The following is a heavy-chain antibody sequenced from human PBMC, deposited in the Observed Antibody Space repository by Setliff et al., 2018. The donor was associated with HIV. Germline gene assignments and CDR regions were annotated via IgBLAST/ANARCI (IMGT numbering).Heavy chain of an antibody. Sequence: ASVKVSCKASGYTFSGYYLHWVRRAPGQGLEWMGWMNPNSGSTGYAQKFQGRVTMTRNTSLSTAYMELRNLRSDDTAMYYCAREVSWSEFYFDCWGQGTLVTVSS. J-gene: IGHJ4*02. CDR2: MNPNSGST. CDR1: GYTFSGYY. CDR3: AREVSWSEFYFDC. D-gene: IGHD2-8*02. V-gene: IGHV1-8*02.